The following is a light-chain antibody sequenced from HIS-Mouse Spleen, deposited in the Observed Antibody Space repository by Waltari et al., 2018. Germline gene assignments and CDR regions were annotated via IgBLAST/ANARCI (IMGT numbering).Light chain of an antibody. V-gene: IGLV2-14*03. J-gene: IGLJ2*01. CDR2: DVS. Sequence: QSALTQPASVSGSPGQSITISCTAPRSAVCGYNSVSWYQQHPGKAPKLMIYDVSNRPSGVSNRFSGSKSGNTASLTISGLQAEDEADYYCSSYTSSSTLVFGGGTKLTVL. CDR1: RSAVCGYNS. CDR3: SSYTSSSTLV.